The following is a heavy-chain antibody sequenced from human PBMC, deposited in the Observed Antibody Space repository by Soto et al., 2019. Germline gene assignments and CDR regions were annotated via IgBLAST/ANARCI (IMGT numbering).Heavy chain of an antibody. CDR3: AWHTGFGELLSFDY. V-gene: IGHV1-18*04. CDR2: ISAYNGHT. J-gene: IGHJ4*02. D-gene: IGHD3-10*01. Sequence: ASVKVSCKASGYTFTSYGISWVRQAPGQGLEWMGWISAYNGHTNYAQKFQGRVTMTTDTSTSTAYMELRSLRSDDTAVYYCAWHTGFGELLSFDYWGQGTPVTVSS. CDR1: GYTFTSYG.